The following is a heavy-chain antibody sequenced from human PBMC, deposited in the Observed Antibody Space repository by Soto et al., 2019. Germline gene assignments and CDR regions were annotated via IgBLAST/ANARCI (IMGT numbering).Heavy chain of an antibody. J-gene: IGHJ6*02. D-gene: IGHD6-6*01. Sequence: SVKVSCKASGGTFSSFAISWVRQAPGQGLEWMGGIIPIFGTANYAQKFQGRVTITADKSTSTAYMELSSLRSEDTAVYYCAREGGVKQLVESMYYYGMDVWGQGTTVTVSS. CDR1: GGTFSSFA. CDR2: IIPIFGTA. V-gene: IGHV1-69*06. CDR3: AREGGVKQLVESMYYYGMDV.